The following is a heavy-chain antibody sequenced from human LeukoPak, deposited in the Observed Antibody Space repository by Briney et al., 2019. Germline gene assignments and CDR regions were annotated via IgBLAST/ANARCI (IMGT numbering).Heavy chain of an antibody. CDR2: IIGNSGDT. CDR3: AKGAYDYIEMGYFDD. Sequence: GGSLRLSCAASGFTVSSNYMSWVRQAPGKGLEWVSLIIGNSGDTLYADSVKGRFTISRDISKDRLYLQMNSLRTEDTALYYCAKGAYDYIEMGYFDDWGQGTLVTVSS. D-gene: IGHD5-12*01. V-gene: IGHV3-23*01. J-gene: IGHJ4*02. CDR1: GFTVSSNY.